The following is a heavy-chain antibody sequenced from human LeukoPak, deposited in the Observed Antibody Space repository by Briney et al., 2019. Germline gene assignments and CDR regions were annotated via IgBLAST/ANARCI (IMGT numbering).Heavy chain of an antibody. V-gene: IGHV4-4*07. J-gene: IGHJ4*02. CDR1: GGSISSYY. CDR2: IYTSGST. D-gene: IGHD3-10*01. CDR3: ARQNYYGDYVVY. Sequence: SETLSLTCTVSGGSISSYYWSWIRQPAGKGLEWIGRIYTSGSTNYNPSLKSRVTISVDTSKNQFSLKLSSVTAADTAVYYCARQNYYGDYVVYWGQGTLVTVSS.